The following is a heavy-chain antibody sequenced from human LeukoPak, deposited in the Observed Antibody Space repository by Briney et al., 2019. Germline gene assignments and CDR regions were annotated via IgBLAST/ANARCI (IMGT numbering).Heavy chain of an antibody. J-gene: IGHJ4*02. D-gene: IGHD2/OR15-2a*01. V-gene: IGHV4-39*01. CDR3: ASRPFSSLDY. CDR1: GDSISRSSYY. Sequence: SETLSLTCIVSGDSISRSSYYWGWIRQPPGKGLEWVANIYSSGSTYYNPSLKSRVTISADTSKNQVALKLSSVTAADTAVYYCASRPFSSLDYWGQGTLVSVSS. CDR2: IYSSGST.